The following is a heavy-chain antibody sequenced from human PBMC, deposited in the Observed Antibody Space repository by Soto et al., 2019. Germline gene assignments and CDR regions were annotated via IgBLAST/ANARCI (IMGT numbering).Heavy chain of an antibody. D-gene: IGHD2-15*01. Sequence: ASVKVSCKVSGYTLTELSMHWVRQAPGKGLEWMGGFDLEDGETIYAQKFQGRVTMTEDTSTDTAYMELSSLRSEDTAVYYCATDPPCSGGSCYSDAFDIWGQATMVTVSS. CDR2: FDLEDGET. CDR3: ATDPPCSGGSCYSDAFDI. V-gene: IGHV1-24*01. J-gene: IGHJ3*02. CDR1: GYTLTELS.